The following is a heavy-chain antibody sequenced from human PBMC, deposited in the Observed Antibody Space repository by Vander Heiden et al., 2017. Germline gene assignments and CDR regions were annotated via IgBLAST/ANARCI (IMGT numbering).Heavy chain of an antibody. CDR1: GFTFDDYA. D-gene: IGHD3-3*01. Sequence: EVQLVESGGGLVQPGRSLRLSCAASGFTFDDYAMHWVRQAPGKGLEWVSGISWNSGSIGYADSVKGRFTISRDNAKNSLYLQMNSLRAEDTALYYCAKDRGPFWSGYGYWGQGTLVTVSS. CDR2: ISWNSGSI. CDR3: AKDRGPFWSGYGY. V-gene: IGHV3-9*01. J-gene: IGHJ4*02.